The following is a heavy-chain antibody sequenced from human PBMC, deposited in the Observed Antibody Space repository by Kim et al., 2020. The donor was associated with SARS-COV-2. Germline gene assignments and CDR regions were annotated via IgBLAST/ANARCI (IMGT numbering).Heavy chain of an antibody. J-gene: IGHJ1*01. CDR3: ASMAAAGTEVYFQH. CDR2: INPNSGGT. CDR1: GYTFTGYY. V-gene: IGHV1-2*06. D-gene: IGHD6-13*01. Sequence: ASVKVSCKASGYTFTGYYIHWVRQAPGQGLEWMGRINPNSGGTNSVQKFQGRFTMTRDTSITTAYLEVSRLTSDDTAVYYCASMAAAGTEVYFQHWGQGTLVTVSS.